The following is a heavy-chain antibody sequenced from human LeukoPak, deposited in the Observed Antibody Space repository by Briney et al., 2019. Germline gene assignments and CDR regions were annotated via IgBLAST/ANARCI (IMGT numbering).Heavy chain of an antibody. D-gene: IGHD3-22*01. J-gene: IGHJ4*02. CDR3: ARSGWPYYFDY. CDR1: GFTFSNYW. CDR2: IHSDGSST. Sequence: PGGSLRFSCAASGFTFSNYWMHWVRQAPGKGLVWVSRIHSDGSSTSYADSVRGRFTISRDDAKSTLYLQMNSLRAEDTAVYYCARSGWPYYFDYWGQGTLVTVSS. V-gene: IGHV3-74*01.